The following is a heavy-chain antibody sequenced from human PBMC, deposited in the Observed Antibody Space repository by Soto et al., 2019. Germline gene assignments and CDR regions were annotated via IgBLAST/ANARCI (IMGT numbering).Heavy chain of an antibody. D-gene: IGHD3-10*01. V-gene: IGHV4-39*01. CDR2: IYYSGST. Sequence: SETLSVTCAVSGGSISSSSYYWGWIRQPPGKGLEWIGSIYYSGSTYYNPSLKSRGTISVDTSKNQFSLKLSSVTAADTAVYYCARRSMVRGVYFDYWGQGTLVTVSS. CDR3: ARRSMVRGVYFDY. CDR1: GGSISSSSYY. J-gene: IGHJ4*02.